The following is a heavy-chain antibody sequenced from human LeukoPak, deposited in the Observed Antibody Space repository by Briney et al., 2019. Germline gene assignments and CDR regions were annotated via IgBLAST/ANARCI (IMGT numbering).Heavy chain of an antibody. Sequence: ASVKVSCKASGGTFSSYAISWVRQAPGQGLEWMGRIIPIFGTANYAQKFQGRVTITTDESTSTAYMELSSLRSEDTAVYYCARKLGYYMDVWGKGTTVTVSS. CDR3: ARKLGYYMDV. V-gene: IGHV1-69*05. CDR2: IIPIFGTA. D-gene: IGHD3-16*01. CDR1: GGTFSSYA. J-gene: IGHJ6*03.